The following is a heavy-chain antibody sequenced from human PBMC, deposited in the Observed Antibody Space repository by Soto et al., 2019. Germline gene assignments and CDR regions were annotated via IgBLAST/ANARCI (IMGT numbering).Heavy chain of an antibody. CDR1: GFTFYNFA. CDR2: IGDSGSAT. CDR3: AKDKVKLNSVWDPFDI. D-gene: IGHD2-21*01. J-gene: IGHJ3*02. Sequence: GGSLRLSCAASGFTFYNFAMSWVRQAPGKGLEWVSSIGDSGSATHYADSVKGRFTVSRDNSRGLLSLQMNSLRVEDTAMYYCAKDKVKLNSVWDPFDIWGQGTMVTVSS. V-gene: IGHV3-23*01.